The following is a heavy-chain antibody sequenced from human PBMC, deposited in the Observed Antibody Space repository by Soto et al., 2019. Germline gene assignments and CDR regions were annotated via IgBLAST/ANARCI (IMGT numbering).Heavy chain of an antibody. Sequence: EVQLVQSGAEVKKPGESLKISCKGSGYSFSSYWIGWVRQMPGKGLEWMGIIYPGDSDTIYSPSFQGQVTISADRSISTAYVQWSSLKASDTAMYYCARICKGLGKLYLGACLWGQGTLVTVSS. J-gene: IGHJ4*02. V-gene: IGHV5-51*01. CDR2: IYPGDSDT. D-gene: IGHD3-16*01. CDR3: ARICKGLGKLYLGACL. CDR1: GYSFSSYW.